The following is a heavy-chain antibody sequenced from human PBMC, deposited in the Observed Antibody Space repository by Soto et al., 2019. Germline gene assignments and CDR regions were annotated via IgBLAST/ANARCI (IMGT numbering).Heavy chain of an antibody. Sequence: QLQESGPGLVKPSQTLSLTCTVSGGSINNNDYYWNWLRQTPGKGLEWIGYVYYSGTTYYIPSLKSRLSMSVDTSRNQFSLKLSAVTAADTAIYFFARMSYYYDKWYFDLWGRGTLVAVSS. D-gene: IGHD3-22*01. CDR1: GGSINNNDYY. V-gene: IGHV4-30-4*01. CDR3: ARMSYYYDKWYFDL. J-gene: IGHJ2*01. CDR2: VYYSGTT.